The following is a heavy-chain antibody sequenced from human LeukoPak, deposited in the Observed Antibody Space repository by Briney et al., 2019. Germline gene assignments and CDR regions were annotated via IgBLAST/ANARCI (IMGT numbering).Heavy chain of an antibody. V-gene: IGHV3-15*01. CDR3: TTGTIAVSYCPY. J-gene: IGHJ4*02. D-gene: IGHD6-19*01. Sequence: PGGSLRLSCAASGFTFINAWMSWVRQAPGKGLEWVGRIKSKTDGETADYAAPVKGRFTISRDDSKNTLYLQMNSLKTEDTAVYYCTTGTIAVSYCPYRGQGTLVTVSS. CDR2: IKSKTDGETA. CDR1: GFTFINAW.